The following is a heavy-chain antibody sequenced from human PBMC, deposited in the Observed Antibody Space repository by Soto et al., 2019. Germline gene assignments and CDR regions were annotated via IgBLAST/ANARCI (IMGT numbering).Heavy chain of an antibody. V-gene: IGHV1-18*01. CDR2: ISGYNGNT. Sequence: QVQVVQSGDEVKKPAASVKVSCKASGYTFTNYGFSWVRQAPGQGLEWMGWISGYNGNTKYAEKFQGRVTMTTDTSTSTAHMELRSLRSDDTAVYYCAREGQAPYYYYGMDVWGQGTAVTVSS. J-gene: IGHJ6*02. CDR1: GYTFTNYG. CDR3: AREGQAPYYYYGMDV.